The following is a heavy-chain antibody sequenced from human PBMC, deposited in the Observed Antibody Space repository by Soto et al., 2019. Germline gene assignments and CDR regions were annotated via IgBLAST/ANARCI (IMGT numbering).Heavy chain of an antibody. CDR3: ARHGSN. J-gene: IGHJ4*02. CDR2: IYYSGIT. V-gene: IGHV4-39*01. Sequence: TLSLTCTVSGVSISNSSYYWGWIRRPPGKGLEWIGTIYYSGITYYNPSLKSRVTISVDTSKNQFSLKLTSVTAADTAVYYCARHGSNWGQGTLVTVSS. CDR1: GVSISNSSYY.